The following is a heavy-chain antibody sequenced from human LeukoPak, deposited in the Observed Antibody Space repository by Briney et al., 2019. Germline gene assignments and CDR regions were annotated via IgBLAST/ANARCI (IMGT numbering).Heavy chain of an antibody. CDR3: ARVNLTLSTQYYYYYYGMDV. D-gene: IGHD2-15*01. CDR2: FDPEDGET. Sequence: ASVKVSCKVSGYTLTELSMHWVRQAPGKGLEWMGGFDPEDGETIYAQKFQGRVTMTEDTSTDTAYMELSSLRSEDTAVYYCARVNLTLSTQYYYYYYGMDVWGQGTTVTVSS. J-gene: IGHJ6*02. CDR1: GYTLTELS. V-gene: IGHV1-24*01.